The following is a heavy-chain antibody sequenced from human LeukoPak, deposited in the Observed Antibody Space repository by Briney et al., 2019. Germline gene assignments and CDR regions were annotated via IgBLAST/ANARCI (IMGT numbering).Heavy chain of an antibody. J-gene: IGHJ4*02. CDR3: APETRFPTGIAARPPGY. CDR1: GFIVSDSY. Sequence: GGSLRLSCAASGFIVSDSYMAWVRQAPGKGLECVSVIYSGGRINYADSVKGRFTISRDNSKNTLYLQMNSLRAEDTAVYYCAPETRFPTGIAARPPGYWGQGTLVTVSS. CDR2: IYSGGRI. D-gene: IGHD6-6*01. V-gene: IGHV3-66*01.